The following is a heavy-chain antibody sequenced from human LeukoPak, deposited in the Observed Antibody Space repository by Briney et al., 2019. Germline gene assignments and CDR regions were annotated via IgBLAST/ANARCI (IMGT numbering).Heavy chain of an antibody. Sequence: SETLSLTCTVYGGSFSGYYWSWIRQPPGKGLEWIGEINHRGSTNYNPSLKSRVTISVDTSKNQFSLKLSSVTAADTAVYYCARRRGGFDPWGQGTLVTVSS. CDR1: GGSFSGYY. CDR3: ARRRGGFDP. J-gene: IGHJ5*02. CDR2: INHRGST. V-gene: IGHV4-34*01.